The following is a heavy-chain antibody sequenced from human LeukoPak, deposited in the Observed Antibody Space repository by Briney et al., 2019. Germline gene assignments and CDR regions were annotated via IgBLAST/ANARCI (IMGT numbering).Heavy chain of an antibody. J-gene: IGHJ6*02. Sequence: PGGSLRLSCAASGFTFSSYWMHWVRQAPGEGLLWVSRINTGGRSTSYADSVKGRFTISRDNARNTLYLQMNSLRVDDTAVYYCTRDSYQSDYYYGMDVWGQGTTVTVSS. CDR3: TRDSYQSDYYYGMDV. CDR1: GFTFSSYW. D-gene: IGHD3-16*02. V-gene: IGHV3-74*01. CDR2: INTGGRST.